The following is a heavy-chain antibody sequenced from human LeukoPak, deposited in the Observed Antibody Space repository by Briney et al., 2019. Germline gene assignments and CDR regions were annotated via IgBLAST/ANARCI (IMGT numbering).Heavy chain of an antibody. CDR3: VRGVGVSRFNYLDS. Sequence: GGSLRLSCAASGFTFSSFGMHWVRQAPGKGLEWVAVIWYDASNKYYADSVKGRFTISRDNSKNTLYLQMNSLRDDDTAVYYCVRGVGVSRFNYLDSWGQGTLVTVSS. D-gene: IGHD6-13*01. CDR1: GFTFSSFG. V-gene: IGHV3-33*01. J-gene: IGHJ4*02. CDR2: IWYDASNK.